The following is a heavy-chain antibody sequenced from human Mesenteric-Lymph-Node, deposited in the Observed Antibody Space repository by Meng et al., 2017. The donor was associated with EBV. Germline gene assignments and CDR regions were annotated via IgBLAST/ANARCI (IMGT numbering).Heavy chain of an antibody. CDR1: GGSISSSSYY. CDR3: ARVLLRGVILL. D-gene: IGHD3-10*01. J-gene: IGHJ4*02. Sequence: QLQRQEVGPGLVKPSETLSFTCTVSGGSISSSSYYWGWIRQPPGQGLEWIGSFYYSGSTYYNPSLKSRVTISEHTSKNQFSLKLSSVTAADTAVYYCARVLLRGVILLWGQGTLVTVSS. CDR2: FYYSGST. V-gene: IGHV4-39*07.